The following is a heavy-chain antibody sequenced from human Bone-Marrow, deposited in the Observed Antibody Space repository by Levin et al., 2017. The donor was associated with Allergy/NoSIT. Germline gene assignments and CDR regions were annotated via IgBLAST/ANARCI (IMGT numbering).Heavy chain of an antibody. Sequence: SGPTLVKPTQTLTLTCTFSGFSLSTSGVGVGWIRQPPGKALEWLALIYWDDDKRYSPSLKSRLTITKDTSKNQVVLTMTNMDPVDTATYYCAHRSTIFGVVIIEDWFDPWGQGTLVTVSS. V-gene: IGHV2-5*02. J-gene: IGHJ5*02. CDR1: GFSLSTSGVG. D-gene: IGHD3-3*01. CDR2: IYWDDDK. CDR3: AHRSTIFGVVIIEDWFDP.